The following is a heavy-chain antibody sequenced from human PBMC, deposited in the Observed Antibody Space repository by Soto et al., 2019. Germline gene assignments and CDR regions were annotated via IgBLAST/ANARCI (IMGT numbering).Heavy chain of an antibody. CDR1: GDSISRNVYF. Sequence: QVQLQESGPGLVKPSQTLSLTCTVSGDSISRNVYFWTWIRQHPGKGMEWIGYLYNSGSSYYNPYLKSRVIISVDTSKNHFSLNLTAVAAADTAVYYCARGTMLRGPGYYYSMAVWGQGTTVTVSS. D-gene: IGHD3-10*01. CDR3: ARGTMLRGPGYYYSMAV. J-gene: IGHJ6*02. CDR2: LYNSGSS. V-gene: IGHV4-31*03.